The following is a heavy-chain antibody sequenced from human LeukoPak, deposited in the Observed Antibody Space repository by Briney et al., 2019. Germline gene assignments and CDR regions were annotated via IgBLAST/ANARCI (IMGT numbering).Heavy chain of an antibody. J-gene: IGHJ5*02. Sequence: SETLSLTCTVSGGSISSSSYYWGWIRQPPGKGLEWIGSIYYSGSTYYNPSLKSRVTISVDTSKTQFSLKLSSVTAAATAVYDCFLAAAGLWFDPWGQGTLVTVSS. CDR3: FLAAAGLWFDP. CDR2: IYYSGST. CDR1: GGSISSSSYY. V-gene: IGHV4-39*07. D-gene: IGHD6-13*01.